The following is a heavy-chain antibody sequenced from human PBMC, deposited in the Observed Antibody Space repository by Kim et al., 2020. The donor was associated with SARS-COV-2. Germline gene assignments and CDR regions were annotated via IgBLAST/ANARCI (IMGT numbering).Heavy chain of an antibody. Sequence: GGSLRHSCAASGFTFSSYSMNWVRQAPGKGLEWVSYISSSSSTIYYADSVKGRFTISRDNAKNSLYLQMNSLRDEDTAVYYCASITMVPRGYWGQGTLVTVSS. D-gene: IGHD3-10*01. V-gene: IGHV3-48*02. CDR1: GFTFSSYS. CDR3: ASITMVPRGY. J-gene: IGHJ4*02. CDR2: ISSSSSTI.